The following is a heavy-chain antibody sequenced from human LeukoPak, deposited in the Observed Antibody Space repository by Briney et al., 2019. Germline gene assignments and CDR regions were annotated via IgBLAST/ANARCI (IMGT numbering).Heavy chain of an antibody. CDR3: ARVLLTYYYDSSSDY. CDR1: GFTFSSYA. CDR2: ISYDGSNK. D-gene: IGHD3-22*01. Sequence: GGPLRLSCAASGFTFSSYAMHWVRQAPGKGLEWVAVISYDGSNKYYADSVKGRFTISRDNSKNTLYLQMNSLRAEDTAVYYCARVLLTYYYDSSSDYWGQGTLVTVSS. V-gene: IGHV3-30-3*01. J-gene: IGHJ4*02.